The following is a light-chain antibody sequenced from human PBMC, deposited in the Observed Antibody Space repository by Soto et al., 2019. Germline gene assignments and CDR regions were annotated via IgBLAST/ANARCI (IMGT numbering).Light chain of an antibody. J-gene: IGLJ1*01. CDR2: DVS. CDR1: SSGVGGYNF. Sequence: QSVLTQPASVSGSPGQSVTISCAGTSSGVGGYNFVSWYQQHPGKAPQLMIYDVSSRPSGVSNRFSGSKSGNTASLTISGLQAEDEADYYCSSYTSSYTYVFGTGTKVTVL. CDR3: SSYTSSYTYV. V-gene: IGLV2-14*03.